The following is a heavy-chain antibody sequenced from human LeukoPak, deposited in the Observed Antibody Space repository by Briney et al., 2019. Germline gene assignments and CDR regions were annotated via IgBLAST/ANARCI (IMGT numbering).Heavy chain of an antibody. J-gene: IGHJ6*02. CDR2: IYHSGST. V-gene: IGHV4-30-2*03. D-gene: IGHD6-13*01. CDR1: GGSISSGGYS. CDR3: ARHPSWAADSYSSSWYAYYYYYCGMDV. Sequence: PSETLSLTCAVSGGSISSGGYSWSWIRQPPGKGLEWIGYIYHSGSTYYNPSLKSRVTISVDTSKNQFSLKLSSVTAADTAVYYCARHPSWAADSYSSSWYAYYYYYCGMDVWGQGTTVTVSS.